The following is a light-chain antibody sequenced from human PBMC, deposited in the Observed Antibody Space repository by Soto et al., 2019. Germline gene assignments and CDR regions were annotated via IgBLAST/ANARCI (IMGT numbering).Light chain of an antibody. CDR2: GAS. J-gene: IGKJ1*01. CDR3: QQYNNWPWT. Sequence: EIVLTQSPGTLSLSPGERAPLSCRASQSVSSSYLAWYQQKPGQAPRLLFYGASSRATGIPDRFSGSGSGTDFTLTISSLQSEDFAVYYCQQYNNWPWTFGQGTKVDIK. V-gene: IGKV3-20*01. CDR1: QSVSSSY.